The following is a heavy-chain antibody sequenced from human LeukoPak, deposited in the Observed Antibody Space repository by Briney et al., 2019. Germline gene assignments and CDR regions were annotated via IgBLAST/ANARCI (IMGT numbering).Heavy chain of an antibody. J-gene: IGHJ4*02. D-gene: IGHD6-19*01. CDR1: GYTFTGYY. CDR2: INPNSGGT. Sequence: WASVKVSYKASGYTFTGYYMHWVRQAPGQGLEWMGRINPNSGGTNYAQKFQGRVTMTRDTSISTAYMELSRLRSDDTAVYSCARVDYSSGFQNDYWGQGPLVTVSS. V-gene: IGHV1-2*06. CDR3: ARVDYSSGFQNDY.